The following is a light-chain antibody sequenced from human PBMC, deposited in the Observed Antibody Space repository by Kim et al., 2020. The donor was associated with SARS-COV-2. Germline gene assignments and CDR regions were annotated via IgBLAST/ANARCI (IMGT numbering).Light chain of an antibody. CDR2: GAS. CDR3: QQYDVWPPEI. J-gene: IGKJ2*01. Sequence: SPGESVTLSCRASQSVSGKLAWYQQKPGQAPRLLMYGASTRDTGVPARFSGSGSGTEFTLTISGVQSEDFAVYYCQQYDVWPPEIFGQGTKLEI. CDR1: QSVSGK. V-gene: IGKV3-15*01.